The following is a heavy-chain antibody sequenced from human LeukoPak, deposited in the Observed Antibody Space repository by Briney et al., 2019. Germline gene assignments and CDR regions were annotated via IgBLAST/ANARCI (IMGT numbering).Heavy chain of an antibody. CDR3: AKGGGWIQLWSLIDY. J-gene: IGHJ4*02. V-gene: IGHV3-23*01. CDR1: GFTFSNYA. Sequence: PPGGSLRLSCAASGFTFSNYAMTWVRQAPGKGLEWVSTISDSGGVTYYANSVKGRFTISRDNSRNTLFLQMNSLRAEDTAVYYCAKGGGWIQLWSLIDYWGQGTLVTVSS. CDR2: ISDSGGVT. D-gene: IGHD5-18*01.